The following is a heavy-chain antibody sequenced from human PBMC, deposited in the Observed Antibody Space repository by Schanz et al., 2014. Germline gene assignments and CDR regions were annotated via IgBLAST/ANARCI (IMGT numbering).Heavy chain of an antibody. J-gene: IGHJ4*01. CDR1: RLTFGSYW. V-gene: IGHV3-7*01. D-gene: IGHD2-2*02. CDR2: INQDGSQK. Sequence: EVQLVESGGGLVQPGGSLRLSCATSRLTFGSYWMSWVRQAPGKGLEWVANINQDGSQKYYVGSVKGRFTISRDNANDSLYLQMTSLRAEDTAVYYCATQYCSGTTCYTDSWDHWGQGTLVTVSS. CDR3: ATQYCSGTTCYTDSWDH.